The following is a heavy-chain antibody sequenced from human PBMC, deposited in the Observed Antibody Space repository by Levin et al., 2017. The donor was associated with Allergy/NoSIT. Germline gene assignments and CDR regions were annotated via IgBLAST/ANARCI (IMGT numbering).Heavy chain of an antibody. D-gene: IGHD7-27*01. J-gene: IGHJ3*02. CDR2: ISSSGSTI. CDR3: ARTGDRLPTANAFDI. Sequence: GGSLRLSCAASGFTFSSYEMNWVRQAPGKGLEWVSYISSSGSTIYYADSVKGRFTISRDNAKNSLYLQMNSLRAEDTAVYYCARTGDRLPTANAFDIWGQGTMVTVSS. V-gene: IGHV3-48*03. CDR1: GFTFSSYE.